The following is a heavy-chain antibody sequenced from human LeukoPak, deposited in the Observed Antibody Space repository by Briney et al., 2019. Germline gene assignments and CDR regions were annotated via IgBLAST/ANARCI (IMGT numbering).Heavy chain of an antibody. Sequence: GGSLRLSCAASGFTVSSNYMSWVRQVPGKGLVWVARINPGGSSITYADSVKGRFTISRDNAKNTLYLQMDSLRAEDTGVYYCARSNQADDYWGQGTLVTVSS. J-gene: IGHJ4*02. CDR2: INPGGSSI. CDR3: ARSNQADDY. V-gene: IGHV3-74*01. D-gene: IGHD1-14*01. CDR1: GFTVSSNY.